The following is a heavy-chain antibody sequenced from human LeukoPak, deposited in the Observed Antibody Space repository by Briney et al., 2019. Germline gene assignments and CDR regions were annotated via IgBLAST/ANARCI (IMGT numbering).Heavy chain of an antibody. J-gene: IGHJ4*02. D-gene: IGHD3-10*01. CDR2: ISGSGGST. CDR3: ARGETYYYGSGSYYDY. V-gene: IGHV3-23*01. Sequence: PGGSLRLSCAASGFTFSSYAMSWVRQAPGKGLEWVSAISGSGGSTYYADSVKGRFTISRDNSKNTLYLQMNSLRAEDTAVYYCARGETYYYGSGSYYDYWGQGTLVTVSS. CDR1: GFTFSSYA.